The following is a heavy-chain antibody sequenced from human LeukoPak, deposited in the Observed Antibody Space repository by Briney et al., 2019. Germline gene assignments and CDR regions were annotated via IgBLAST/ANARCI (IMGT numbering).Heavy chain of an antibody. J-gene: IGHJ6*03. CDR3: ARPWKQLDYYYYMDV. CDR1: GGTFSSYA. D-gene: IGHD6-13*01. V-gene: IGHV1-69*06. Sequence: ASVKVSCKASGGTFSSYAISWVRQAPGQGLEWMGGIIPIFGTANYAQKFQGRVTITADKSTSTAYMELSSLRSEDTAVYYCARPWKQLDYYYYMDVWGKGTTVTVSS. CDR2: IIPIFGTA.